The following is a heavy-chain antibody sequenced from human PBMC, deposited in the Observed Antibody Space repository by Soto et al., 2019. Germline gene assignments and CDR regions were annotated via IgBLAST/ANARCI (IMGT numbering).Heavy chain of an antibody. CDR2: INAGNGNT. V-gene: IGHV1-3*01. Sequence: QVRLVQSGAEVKKPGASVKVSCKASGYTFASYAMHWVRQAPGQRLEWMGWINAGNGNTKYSQKFQGRVTITRDTSASTAYMDLSSLRSEDTAVYYCARGYGGYFHWFDPWGQGTLVTVSS. D-gene: IGHD4-17*01. CDR1: GYTFASYA. J-gene: IGHJ5*02. CDR3: ARGYGGYFHWFDP.